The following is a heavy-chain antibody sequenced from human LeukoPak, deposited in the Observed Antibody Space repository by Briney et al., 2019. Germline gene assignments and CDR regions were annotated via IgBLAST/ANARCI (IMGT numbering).Heavy chain of an antibody. D-gene: IGHD3-22*01. Sequence: PGRSLRLSCAASGFTFSSYAMHWVRQAPGKGLEWVAVISYDGSNKYYADSVKGRFTISRDNSKNTLYLQMNSLRAEDKAVYYCARVHYTYYYDSSGPAAFDAFDIWGQGTMVTVSS. CDR2: ISYDGSNK. V-gene: IGHV3-30*04. CDR1: GFTFSSYA. CDR3: ARVHYTYYYDSSGPAAFDAFDI. J-gene: IGHJ3*02.